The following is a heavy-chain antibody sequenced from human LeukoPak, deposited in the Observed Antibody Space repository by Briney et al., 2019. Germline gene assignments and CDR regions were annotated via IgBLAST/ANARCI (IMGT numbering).Heavy chain of an antibody. Sequence: GGSLRLSCAASGFTFSSYGMNWVRQAPGKGLEWVSYISSSSSTIYYADSVKGRFTISRDNAKNSLYLQMNSLRAEDTAVYYCARSGVEEYQLPIDYWGQGTLVTVSS. D-gene: IGHD2-2*01. CDR1: GFTFSSYG. CDR3: ARSGVEEYQLPIDY. CDR2: ISSSSSTI. V-gene: IGHV3-48*04. J-gene: IGHJ4*02.